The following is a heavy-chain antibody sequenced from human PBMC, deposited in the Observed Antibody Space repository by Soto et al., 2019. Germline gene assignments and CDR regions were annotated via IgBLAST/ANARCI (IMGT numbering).Heavy chain of an antibody. J-gene: IGHJ4*02. V-gene: IGHV4-34*01. CDR2: INPSGGT. CDR3: ARVRASTGQRDLDF. Sequence: QVQLQQWGAGLLKPSETLSLTCGVYGGSFSGYYWNWIRQPPGKGLEWIGEINPSGGTNYNPSLKSRVTISADTSKNQFSLSLSSVTAADTAVYYCARVRASTGQRDLDFWGQGTLVTVSS. CDR1: GGSFSGYY.